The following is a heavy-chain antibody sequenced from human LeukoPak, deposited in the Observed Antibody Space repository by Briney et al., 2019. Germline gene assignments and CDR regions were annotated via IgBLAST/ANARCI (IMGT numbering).Heavy chain of an antibody. J-gene: IGHJ4*02. CDR1: GFTFSSYA. D-gene: IGHD1-26*01. CDR2: IWYDGSNK. CDR3: ARDGGGGSYSLDY. V-gene: IGHV3-33*08. Sequence: GGSLRLSCAASGFTFSSYAMSWVRQAPGKGLEWVAVIWYDGSNKYYADSVKGRFTISRDNSKNTLYLQMNSLRAEDTAVYYCARDGGGGSYSLDYWGQGTLVTVSS.